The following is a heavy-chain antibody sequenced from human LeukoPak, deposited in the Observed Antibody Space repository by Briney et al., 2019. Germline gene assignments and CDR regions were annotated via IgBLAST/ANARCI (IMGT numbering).Heavy chain of an antibody. CDR3: AATGGPIPYYYGMDV. CDR1: GGSISSYY. D-gene: IGHD1-26*01. J-gene: IGHJ6*02. V-gene: IGHV4-4*07. CDR2: IYTSGST. Sequence: SETLSLTCTVSGGSISSYYWSWIRQPAGKGLEWIGRIYTSGSTYYNPSLKSRVTISVDTSKNQFSLKLSSVTAADTAVYYCAATGGPIPYYYGMDVWGQGTTVTVSS.